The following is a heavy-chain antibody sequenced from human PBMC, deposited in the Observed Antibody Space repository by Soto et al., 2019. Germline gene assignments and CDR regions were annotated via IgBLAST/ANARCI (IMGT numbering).Heavy chain of an antibody. CDR2: IWYDGSNK. J-gene: IGHJ4*02. Sequence: QVQLVESGGGVVQPGKSLRLSCAASGFTFSTYGMHWVRQAPGKGLEWAAVIWYDGSNKYHGDSLKGRFTISRDNSKNTLYLQINNLIAEDTAVYYCGRDGALGDTAVVDSWGQGTLVTVSS. V-gene: IGHV3-33*01. CDR1: GFTFSTYG. CDR3: GRDGALGDTAVVDS. D-gene: IGHD5-18*01.